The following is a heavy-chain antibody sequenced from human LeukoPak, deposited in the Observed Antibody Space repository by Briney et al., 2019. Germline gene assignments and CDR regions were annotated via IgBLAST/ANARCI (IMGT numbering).Heavy chain of an antibody. CDR1: GFTFSGSA. D-gene: IGHD3-3*01. Sequence: GGSLRLSCAASGFTFSGSAIHRVRQASGKGLEWVGRIRSKADYAASVKGKFTISRDDSKNTAYLQMNSLKTEDTAVYYCSRSSSRNFGVVIKSYYYYMDVWGKGTTVTVSS. J-gene: IGHJ6*03. V-gene: IGHV3-73*01. CDR3: SRSSSRNFGVVIKSYYYYMDV. CDR2: IRSKAD.